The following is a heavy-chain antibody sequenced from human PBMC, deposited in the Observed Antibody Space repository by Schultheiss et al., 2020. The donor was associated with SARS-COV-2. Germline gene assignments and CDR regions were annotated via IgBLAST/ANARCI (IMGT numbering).Heavy chain of an antibody. CDR1: GGSISSSSYY. D-gene: IGHD2-21*02. Sequence: SETLSLTCTVSGGSISSSSYYWSWIRQPAGKGLEWIGYIYYSGSTNYNPSLKSRVTMSVDTSKNQFSLKLSSVTAADTAVYYCARAIVVVTAIPNWFDPWGQGTLVTVSS. CDR3: ARAIVVVTAIPNWFDP. CDR2: IYYSGST. V-gene: IGHV4-61*10. J-gene: IGHJ5*02.